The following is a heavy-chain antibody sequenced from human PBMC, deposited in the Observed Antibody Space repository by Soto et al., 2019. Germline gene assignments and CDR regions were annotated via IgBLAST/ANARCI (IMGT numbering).Heavy chain of an antibody. V-gene: IGHV4-39*01. CDR1: GGSISSGAYS. J-gene: IGHJ4*02. CDR2: FYYSGST. Sequence: TSETLSLTCTVSGGSISSGAYSWGWIRQPPGKGLEWIGTFYYSGSTRYNPSLESRVTISVDTSKNQFSLRVRSLTAADTAVYYCASHRTFWPFDYWGQGTVVTVSS. D-gene: IGHD2-8*01. CDR3: ASHRTFWPFDY.